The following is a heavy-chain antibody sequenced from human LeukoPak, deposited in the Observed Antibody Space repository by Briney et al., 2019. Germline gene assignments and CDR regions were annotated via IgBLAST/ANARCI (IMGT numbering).Heavy chain of an antibody. CDR3: ARGGSSWTGNYYYGMDV. CDR1: GFTFSSYG. D-gene: IGHD6-13*01. Sequence: GRSLRLSCAASGFTFSSYGMHWVRQAPGKGLEWVAVIWYDGSNKYYAGSVKGRFTISRDNSKNTLYLQMNSLRAEDTAVYYCARGGSSWTGNYYYGMDVWGQGTTVTVSS. J-gene: IGHJ6*02. CDR2: IWYDGSNK. V-gene: IGHV3-33*01.